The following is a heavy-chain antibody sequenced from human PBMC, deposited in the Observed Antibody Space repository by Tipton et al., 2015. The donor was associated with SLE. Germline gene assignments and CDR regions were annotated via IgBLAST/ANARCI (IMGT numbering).Heavy chain of an antibody. CDR3: ARDEGLSSSWPPYYYGMDV. CDR1: GGSISSSSYY. V-gene: IGHV4-39*07. D-gene: IGHD6-13*01. Sequence: TLSLTCTVSGGSISSSSYYWGWIRQPPGKGLEWIGSIYYSGSTYYNPSLKSRVTISVDTSKNKFSLKLSSVTAADTAVYYCARDEGLSSSWPPYYYGMDVWGQGTTVTVS. CDR2: IYYSGST. J-gene: IGHJ6*02.